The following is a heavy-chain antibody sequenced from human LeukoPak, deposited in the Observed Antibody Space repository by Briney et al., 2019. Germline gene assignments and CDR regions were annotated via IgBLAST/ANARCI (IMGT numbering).Heavy chain of an antibody. D-gene: IGHD3-10*01. Sequence: GASVKVSCKASGYTFIDYYIHWVRQAPGHGLEWMGWVNPHSGGTNYAQKFQGRVTMTRDTSISTAYMELSRLRSDDTAVYYCARTPPPIWFGEQGTDAFDIWGQGTMVTVSS. J-gene: IGHJ3*02. CDR3: ARTPPPIWFGEQGTDAFDI. CDR2: VNPHSGGT. V-gene: IGHV1-2*02. CDR1: GYTFIDYY.